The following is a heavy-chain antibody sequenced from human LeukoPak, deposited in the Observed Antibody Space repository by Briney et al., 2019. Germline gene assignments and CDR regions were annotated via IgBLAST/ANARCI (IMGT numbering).Heavy chain of an antibody. CDR2: ISYDGSNK. D-gene: IGHD2-15*01. V-gene: IGHV3-30-3*01. CDR3: ARGPRDIVVVDAHYFDY. J-gene: IGHJ4*02. CDR1: GFTFSSYA. Sequence: GGSLRLSCAASGFTFSSYAMHWVRQAPGKGLEWAAIISYDGSNKYYAESVKGRFTISRDNSKNTLYLQMNSLRAGDTAVYYCARGPRDIVVVDAHYFDYWGQGTLVTVSS.